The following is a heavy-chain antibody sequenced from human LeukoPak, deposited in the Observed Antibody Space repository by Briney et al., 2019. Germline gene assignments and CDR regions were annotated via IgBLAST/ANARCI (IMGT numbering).Heavy chain of an antibody. Sequence: ASVKVSCKASGYTFTGYYIHWVRQAPGQGLEWMGWINPNSGGTNYAQKFQGRVTMTWDTSIRTAYMELSSLRSEDTAVYYCARDNSVEDTAWWSDPWGQGTLVTVSS. CDR3: ARDNSVEDTAWWSDP. CDR2: INPNSGGT. CDR1: GYTFTGYY. J-gene: IGHJ5*02. V-gene: IGHV1-2*02. D-gene: IGHD4-23*01.